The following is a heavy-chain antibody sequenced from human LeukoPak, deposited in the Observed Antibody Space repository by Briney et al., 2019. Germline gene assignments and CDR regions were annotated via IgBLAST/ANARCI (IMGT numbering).Heavy chain of an antibody. CDR1: GFTFSSYA. D-gene: IGHD1-14*01. Sequence: GGSLRLSCAASGFTFSSYAMSWVRQTPGKGLEWVSAVTDSGDSTYSADSVKGRFTISRDNSKNTLYLQMNSLRAEDTAVYFCAKVSGGGLYYDGMDVWGQGTTVTVSS. CDR2: VTDSGDST. CDR3: AKVSGGGLYYDGMDV. J-gene: IGHJ6*02. V-gene: IGHV3-23*01.